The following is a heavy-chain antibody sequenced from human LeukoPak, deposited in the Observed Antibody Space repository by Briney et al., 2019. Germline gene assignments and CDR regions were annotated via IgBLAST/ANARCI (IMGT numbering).Heavy chain of an antibody. CDR1: GLTFSRYA. V-gene: IGHV3-23*01. CDR2: ISGSGGST. J-gene: IGHJ4*02. CDR3: AKDHQGYWADSFDY. Sequence: GGSLRLSCAASGLTFSRYAMTWVRQAPGKGLEWVSAISGSGGSTYFADSVKGRFTVSRDNSKDTLYLQMNSLRAEDTAVYYCAKDHQGYWADSFDYWGQGTLVTVSS. D-gene: IGHD6-13*01.